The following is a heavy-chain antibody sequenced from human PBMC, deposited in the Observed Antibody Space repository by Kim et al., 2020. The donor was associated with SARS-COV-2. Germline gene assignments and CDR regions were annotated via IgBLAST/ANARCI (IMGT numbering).Heavy chain of an antibody. J-gene: IGHJ6*02. Sequence: SVKVSCKASGGTFSSYAISWVQQAPGQGLEWMGGIIPIFGTANYAQKFQGRVTITADESTSTAYMELSSLRSEDTAVYYCARDGATVTTYGEYYYYYGMDVWGQGTTVTVSS. V-gene: IGHV1-69*13. CDR2: IIPIFGTA. D-gene: IGHD4-17*01. CDR3: ARDGATVTTYGEYYYYYGMDV. CDR1: GGTFSSYA.